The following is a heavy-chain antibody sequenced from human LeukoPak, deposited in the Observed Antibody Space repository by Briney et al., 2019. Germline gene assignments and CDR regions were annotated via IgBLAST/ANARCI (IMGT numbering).Heavy chain of an antibody. J-gene: IGHJ3*02. Sequence: GGSLRLSCAASGFTFSSYWMSWVRQAPGKGLEWVANIKQDGSEEYYVDSVKGRFTISRDNAKNSLYLQMNSLRAEDTAVYYCAGVTAYYDSSGYYNDAFDIWGQGTMVTVSS. V-gene: IGHV3-7*01. CDR3: AGVTAYYDSSGYYNDAFDI. CDR1: GFTFSSYW. D-gene: IGHD3-22*01. CDR2: IKQDGSEE.